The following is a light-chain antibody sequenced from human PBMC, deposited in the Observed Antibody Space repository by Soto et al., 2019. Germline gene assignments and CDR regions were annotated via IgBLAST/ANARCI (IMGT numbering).Light chain of an antibody. CDR3: QQYNIWPPLT. J-gene: IGKJ4*01. Sequence: EIVMTQSPATLSVPPGERATLSCRASQSVSSNLAWYQQKSGQAPRLLIYGASTRATGIPARFSGSGSGTEFTLTISTLQSEDFVVSYCQQYNIWPPLTFGGGTKVEIK. CDR1: QSVSSN. CDR2: GAS. V-gene: IGKV3-15*01.